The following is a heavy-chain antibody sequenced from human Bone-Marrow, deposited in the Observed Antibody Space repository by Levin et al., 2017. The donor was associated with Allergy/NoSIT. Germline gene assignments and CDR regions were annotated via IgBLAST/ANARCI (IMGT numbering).Heavy chain of an antibody. Sequence: GASVKVSCAASGFPFSTYPMNWVRQAPGKGLEWVSSISNSGSHIYYADSVKGRFTVSRDNAKNSLFLQMNSLRVEDTAVYYCVSAIIVVVTTTTDYWGQGTLVTVSS. D-gene: IGHD2-21*02. CDR3: VSAIIVVVTTTTDY. CDR2: ISNSGSHI. J-gene: IGHJ4*02. CDR1: GFPFSTYP. V-gene: IGHV3-21*01.